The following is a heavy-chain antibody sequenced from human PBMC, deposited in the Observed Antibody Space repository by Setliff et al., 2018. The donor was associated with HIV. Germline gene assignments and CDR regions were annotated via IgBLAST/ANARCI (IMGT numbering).Heavy chain of an antibody. D-gene: IGHD2-8*01. CDR2: IKRKSDGETT. CDR1: GFTFSHVW. J-gene: IGHJ4*02. Sequence: GGSLRLSCAASGFTFSHVWMTWVRQAPGKGLEWVGRIKRKSDGETTEHAAPVKGRFTISRDDAKNTLYLQMNSLEIEDTAMYYCTTEADCTMVYFDYWGQGTLVTVSS. V-gene: IGHV3-15*01. CDR3: TTEADCTMVYFDY.